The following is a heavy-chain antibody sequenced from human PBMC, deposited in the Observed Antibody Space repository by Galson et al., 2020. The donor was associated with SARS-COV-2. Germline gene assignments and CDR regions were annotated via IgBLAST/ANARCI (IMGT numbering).Heavy chain of an antibody. Sequence: SETLSLTCSVSGGSISTYHWSWIRQPPGRGLEWIGYIYYSGSTNYNYSLKSRVTITVDTAKNQLSLKVSSVTAADTAVYYCARSVAGTVICGFDYWGQGTLVTVSS. CDR1: GGSISTYH. CDR3: ARSVAGTVICGFDY. J-gene: IGHJ4*02. CDR2: IYYSGST. V-gene: IGHV4-59*13. D-gene: IGHD6-19*01.